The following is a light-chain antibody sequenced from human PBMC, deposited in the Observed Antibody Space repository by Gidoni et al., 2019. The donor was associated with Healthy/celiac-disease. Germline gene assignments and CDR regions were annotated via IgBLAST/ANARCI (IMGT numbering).Light chain of an antibody. CDR3: TSRDSSGNNVV. CDR1: SLRSYY. Sequence: SSELTQDPAVSVALGQTVRITCQGDSLRSYYASWYQQKPGQAPVLVIYGKNNRPSGIPDRFSGSTSGNTASLTITGAQAEDEADYYCTSRDSSGNNVVLGGWTKLTVL. CDR2: GKN. V-gene: IGLV3-19*01. J-gene: IGLJ2*01.